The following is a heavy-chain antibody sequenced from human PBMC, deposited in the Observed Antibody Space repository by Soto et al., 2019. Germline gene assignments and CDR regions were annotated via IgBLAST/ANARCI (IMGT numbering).Heavy chain of an antibody. D-gene: IGHD3-10*02. Sequence: ASVKVSCKASGYTFTSYDINWVRQATGQGLEWMGWMNPNSGNTGYAQKFQGRVTMTRNTSISTAYMELSSLRSEDTAVYYCARGGALFGVYYYYMDVWGKGTTVTVSS. CDR1: GYTFTSYD. V-gene: IGHV1-8*01. CDR3: ARGGALFGVYYYYMDV. CDR2: MNPNSGNT. J-gene: IGHJ6*03.